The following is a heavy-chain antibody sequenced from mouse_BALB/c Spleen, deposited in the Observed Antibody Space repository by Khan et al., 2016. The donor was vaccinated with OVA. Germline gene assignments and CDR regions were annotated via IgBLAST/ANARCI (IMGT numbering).Heavy chain of an antibody. CDR2: INPSTGYT. D-gene: IGHD1-1*01. J-gene: IGHJ3*01. CDR1: GYTFTKYW. V-gene: IGHV1-7*01. CDR3: VNHVSSSAWFTY. Sequence: QVQLQQSGAELAKPGASVKMSCKASGYTFTKYWMHWVKQRPGQGLEWIGYINPSTGYTEYNQKFKDKATLTADKSSSTASMQLSSLTSEDSAVDYCVNHVSSSAWFTYWGQGTLVTVSA.